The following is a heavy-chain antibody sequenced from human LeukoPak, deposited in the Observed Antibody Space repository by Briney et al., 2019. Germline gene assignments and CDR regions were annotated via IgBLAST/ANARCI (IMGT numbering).Heavy chain of an antibody. J-gene: IGHJ6*02. V-gene: IGHV4-34*01. CDR2: INHSGST. CDR3: ARALYGMDV. CDR1: GGSFSGYY. Sequence: SETLSLTCAVYGGSFSGYYWTWIRQPPGKGLEWIGEINHSGSTNYNPSLKSRVTISVDTSKNQFSLKLSSVTAADTAVYYCARALYGMDVWGQGTTVTVSS.